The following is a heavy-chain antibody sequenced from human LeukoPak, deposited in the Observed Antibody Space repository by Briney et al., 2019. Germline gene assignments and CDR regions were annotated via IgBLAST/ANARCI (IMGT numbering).Heavy chain of an antibody. CDR1: GGSISSYY. Sequence: SETLSLTCTVSGGSISSYYWSWIRQPPGKGLEWIGYIYYSGSTYYNPSLKSRVTISVDTSKNQFSLKLSSVTAADTAVYYCARDRITFGGVIVRSVYYFDYWGQGTLVTVSS. D-gene: IGHD3-16*02. J-gene: IGHJ4*02. CDR2: IYYSGST. CDR3: ARDRITFGGVIVRSVYYFDY. V-gene: IGHV4-59*12.